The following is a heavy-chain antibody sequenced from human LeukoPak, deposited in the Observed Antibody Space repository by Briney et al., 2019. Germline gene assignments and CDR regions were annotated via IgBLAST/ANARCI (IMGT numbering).Heavy chain of an antibody. CDR1: GFTFSSYS. J-gene: IGHJ6*02. Sequence: PGGSLRLPCAASGFTFSSYSMNWVRQAPGKGLEWVSSISSSSSYIYYADSVKGRFTISRDNAKNSLYLQMNSLRAEDTAVYYCAREVPFYYYGMDVWGQGTTVTVSS. CDR3: AREVPFYYYGMDV. V-gene: IGHV3-21*01. CDR2: ISSSSSYI. D-gene: IGHD3-10*01.